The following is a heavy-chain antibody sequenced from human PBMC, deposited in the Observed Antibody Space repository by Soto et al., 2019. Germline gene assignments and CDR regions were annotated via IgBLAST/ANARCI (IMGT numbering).Heavy chain of an antibody. V-gene: IGHV4-59*01. D-gene: IGHD2-15*01. CDR3: NSLRAEDTAVYYCAKPRELYCSGGSCSNPYYYYYMDV. CDR1: GGSISSYY. Sequence: PSETLSLTCTVSGGSISSYYWSWIRQPPGKGLEWIGYIYYSGSTNYNPSLKSRVTISVDTYKNQFSLKLSSVSSALRLYLQMNSLRAEDTAVYYCAKPRELYCSGGSCSNPYYYYYMDVWGKGTTVTVSS. CDR2: IYYSGST. J-gene: IGHJ6*03.